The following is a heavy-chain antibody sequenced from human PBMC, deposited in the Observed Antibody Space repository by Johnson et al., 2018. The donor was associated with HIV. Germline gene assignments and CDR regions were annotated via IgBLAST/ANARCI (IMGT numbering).Heavy chain of an antibody. J-gene: IGHJ3*02. CDR1: GFTFDDYA. CDR3: ARMVGGEAFDI. D-gene: IGHD1-26*01. CDR2: ISSSGSTI. V-gene: IGHV3-48*03. Sequence: VQLVEYGGGLVQPGRSLRLSCAASGFTFDDYAMHWVRQAPGKGLEWVSYISSSGSTIYYADSVKGRFTISRDNAKNSLYLQMNSLRAEDTAVYYCARMVGGEAFDIWGQGTMVTVSS.